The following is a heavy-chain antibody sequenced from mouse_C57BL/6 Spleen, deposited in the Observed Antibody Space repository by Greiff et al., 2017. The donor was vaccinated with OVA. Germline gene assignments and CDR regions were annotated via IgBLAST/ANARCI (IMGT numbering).Heavy chain of an antibody. V-gene: IGHV1-55*01. CDR1: GYTFTSYW. CDR3: ARYDNYDAMDY. J-gene: IGHJ4*01. D-gene: IGHD2-3*01. Sequence: VKLQQPGAELVKPGASVKMSCKASGYTFTSYWITWVKQRPGQGLEWIGDIYPGSGSTNYNEKFKSKATLTVDTSSSTAYMQLSSLTSEDSAVYYCARYDNYDAMDYWGQGTSVTVSS. CDR2: IYPGSGST.